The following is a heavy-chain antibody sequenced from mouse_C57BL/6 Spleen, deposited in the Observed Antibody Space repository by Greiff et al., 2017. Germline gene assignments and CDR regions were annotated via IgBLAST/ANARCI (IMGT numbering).Heavy chain of an antibody. CDR2: INPSTGGT. CDR1: GYSFTGYY. V-gene: IGHV1-42*01. J-gene: IGHJ4*01. Sequence: EVKLQESGPELVKPGASVKISCKASGYSFTGYYMNWVKQSPEKSLEWIGEINPSTGGTTYNQKFKAKATLTVDKSSSTAYMQLKSLTSEDSAVYYCARFNYGNSAYAMDYWGQGTSVTVSS. CDR3: ARFNYGNSAYAMDY. D-gene: IGHD2-1*01.